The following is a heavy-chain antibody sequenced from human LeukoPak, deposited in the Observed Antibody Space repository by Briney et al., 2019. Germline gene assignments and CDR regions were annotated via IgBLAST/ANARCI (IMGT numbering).Heavy chain of an antibody. CDR3: ARDSSGPNTLYAMDV. D-gene: IGHD6-6*01. J-gene: IGHJ6*02. V-gene: IGHV3-30-3*01. CDR2: ISYDGSNK. Sequence: WGSLRLSCAASGFTFSSYAMSWVRQAPGKGLEWVAVISYDGSNKYYADSVKGRFTISRDNSKNTLYLQMNSLRAEDTAVYYCARDSSGPNTLYAMDVWGQGTTVTVSS. CDR1: GFTFSSYA.